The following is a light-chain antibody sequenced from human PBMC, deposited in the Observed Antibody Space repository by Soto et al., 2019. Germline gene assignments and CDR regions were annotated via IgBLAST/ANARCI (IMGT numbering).Light chain of an antibody. CDR3: QQRSIWPPLT. V-gene: IGKV3-11*01. Sequence: EIVLTQSPATLSLSPGERATLSCRASQSVNNYLAWYQQNPGQAPRLLIYDASNRATGIPARFSGSGSGTDFTLTISSLAPEDLAVYYCQQRSIWPPLTFGGGTKVEIK. CDR1: QSVNNY. J-gene: IGKJ4*01. CDR2: DAS.